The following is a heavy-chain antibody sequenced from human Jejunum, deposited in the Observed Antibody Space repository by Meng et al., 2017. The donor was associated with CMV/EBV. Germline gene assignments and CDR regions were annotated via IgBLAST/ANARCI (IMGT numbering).Heavy chain of an antibody. CDR2: IRSKTYSYAT. V-gene: IGHV3-73*01. D-gene: IGHD2-2*01. Sequence: TFSGSAIHWVRQASGNGLEWVGRIRSKTYSYATAYAASVKGRFTISRDESKNTAYLQMNSLKAEDTALYYCTRVVPAASTAFFDYWGQGTLVTVSS. J-gene: IGHJ4*02. CDR3: TRVVPAASTAFFDY. CDR1: TFSGSA.